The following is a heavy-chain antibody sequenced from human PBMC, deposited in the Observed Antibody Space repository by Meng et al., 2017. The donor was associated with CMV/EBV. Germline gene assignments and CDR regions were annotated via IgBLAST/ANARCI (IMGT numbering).Heavy chain of an antibody. Sequence: ASVKVSSKASGYTFTGYYMHWVRQAPGQGLEWMGWINPNSGGTNYAQKFQGRVTMTRDTSISTAYMELSRLRSDDTAVYYCASGQYCSSTSCYGYYYYGMDVWGQGTTVTVSS. V-gene: IGHV1-2*02. D-gene: IGHD2-2*01. J-gene: IGHJ6*02. CDR1: GYTFTGYY. CDR3: ASGQYCSSTSCYGYYYYGMDV. CDR2: INPNSGGT.